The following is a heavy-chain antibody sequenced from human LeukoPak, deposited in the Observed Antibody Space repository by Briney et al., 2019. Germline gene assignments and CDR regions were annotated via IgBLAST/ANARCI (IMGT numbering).Heavy chain of an antibody. J-gene: IGHJ4*02. CDR1: GYTFTGYY. V-gene: IGHV1-2*02. Sequence: ASVKVSXKASGYTFTGYYMHWVRQAPGQGLEWMGWINPNSGDTNYAQKFQGRVTMTRDTSISTAYMELSRLRSDDTAIYYCARATDFSSHDYWGQGTLVTVSS. CDR3: ARATDFSSHDY. D-gene: IGHD4-11*01. CDR2: INPNSGDT.